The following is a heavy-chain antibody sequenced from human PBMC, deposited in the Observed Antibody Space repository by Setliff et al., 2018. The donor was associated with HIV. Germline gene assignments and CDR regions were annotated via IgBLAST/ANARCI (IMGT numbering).Heavy chain of an antibody. Sequence: ASVKVSCKASGGTFSSYAISWVRQAPGQGLEGMGGVIPIFGTANYAQKFQGRVTITTDESTSTAYMELSSLRSEDTAVYYCARDSSDTAMVIGRSFDYWGQGTLVTVSS. V-gene: IGHV1-69*05. CDR3: ARDSSDTAMVIGRSFDY. CDR2: VIPIFGTA. J-gene: IGHJ4*02. D-gene: IGHD5-18*01. CDR1: GGTFSSYA.